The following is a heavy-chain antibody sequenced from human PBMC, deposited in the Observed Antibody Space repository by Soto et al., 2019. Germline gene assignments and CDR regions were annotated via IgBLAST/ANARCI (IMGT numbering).Heavy chain of an antibody. D-gene: IGHD6-19*01. CDR3: ARRYGWLYFDY. J-gene: IGHJ4*02. Sequence: PSETLSLTCTVFGGSVSTNSYSWGWIRQSPGKGLEWIGTIFYSGSTYYNPSLKSRVTISVDTSKNQFSLRLISVTAADTALYYCARRYGWLYFDYWGQGSLVTVSS. V-gene: IGHV4-39*01. CDR2: IFYSGST. CDR1: GGSVSTNSYS.